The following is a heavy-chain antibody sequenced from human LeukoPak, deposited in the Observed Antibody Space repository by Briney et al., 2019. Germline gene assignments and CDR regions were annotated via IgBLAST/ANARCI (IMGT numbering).Heavy chain of an antibody. V-gene: IGHV4-4*07. CDR2: IYTSGSI. Sequence: SETLSLTCTVSGGSISSYYWSWIRQPAGKGLEWIGRIYTSGSINYNPSLKSRVTISLDTSKNQFSLKLSSVTAADTAVYYCAGHHPRNTVDFWGQGTLVTVSS. D-gene: IGHD2/OR15-2a*01. CDR1: GGSISSYY. J-gene: IGHJ4*02. CDR3: AGHHPRNTVDF.